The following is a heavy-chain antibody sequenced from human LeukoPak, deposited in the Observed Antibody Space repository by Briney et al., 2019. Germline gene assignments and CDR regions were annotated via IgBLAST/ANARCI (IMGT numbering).Heavy chain of an antibody. CDR1: GFSFSDYH. Sequence: PGGSLRLSCAASGFSFSDYHMSWIRQAPGEVLEWVSYFSSMGSTIYYADSVKGRFTISRDNSKNSLYLQMNSLRAEDTAVYYCARWALYISAANKNPGFDYWGQGTLVTVSS. CDR2: FSSMGSTI. V-gene: IGHV3-11*04. CDR3: ARWALYISAANKNPGFDY. J-gene: IGHJ4*02. D-gene: IGHD6-19*01.